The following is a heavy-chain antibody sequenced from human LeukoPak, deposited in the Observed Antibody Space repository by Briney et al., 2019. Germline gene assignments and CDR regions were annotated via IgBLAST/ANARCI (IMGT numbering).Heavy chain of an antibody. CDR1: GGSISTYY. CDR2: IYTSGST. V-gene: IGHV4-4*07. D-gene: IGHD6-19*01. CDR3: ARDLDSSGWYFDF. Sequence: PSETLSLTCTVSGGSISTYYWSWIRQPAGKGLEWIGRIYTSGSTNYNPSPQSRLTMSVDTSKNQFSLKLRSVTAADTAVYYCARDLDSSGWYFDFWGQGILVTVSS. J-gene: IGHJ4*02.